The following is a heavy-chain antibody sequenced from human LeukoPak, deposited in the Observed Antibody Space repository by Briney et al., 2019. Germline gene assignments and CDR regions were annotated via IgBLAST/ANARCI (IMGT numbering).Heavy chain of an antibody. J-gene: IGHJ4*02. Sequence: SETLSLTCTVSGGSISSYYWSWIRQPPGKGLEWIGYIHYSGSTNYNPSLKSRVTISVDTSKNQFSLKLSSVTAADTAVYYCASYYDSSGHHYWGQGTLDTVSS. CDR1: GGSISSYY. D-gene: IGHD3-22*01. V-gene: IGHV4-59*08. CDR2: IHYSGST. CDR3: ASYYDSSGHHY.